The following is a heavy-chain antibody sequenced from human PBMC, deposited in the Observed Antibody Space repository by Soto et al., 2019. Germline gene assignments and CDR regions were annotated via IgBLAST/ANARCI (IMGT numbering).Heavy chain of an antibody. D-gene: IGHD6-13*01. Sequence: ASGRVYCKGSGYTFTSYVMSGARPAPGQGLEWMGWISAYNGNTNYAQKLQGRVTMTPDTSTNTAYMELRNLRSDDTAVYYCARVIAAAADFDYWGQGTLVTVSS. CDR1: GYTFTSYV. J-gene: IGHJ4*02. CDR3: ARVIAAAADFDY. V-gene: IGHV1-18*01. CDR2: ISAYNGNT.